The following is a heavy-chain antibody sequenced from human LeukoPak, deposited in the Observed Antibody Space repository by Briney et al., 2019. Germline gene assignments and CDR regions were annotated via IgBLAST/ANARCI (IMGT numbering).Heavy chain of an antibody. Sequence: GGSLRLSCAGPGFTFSSYEMNWVRQAPGKGLEWVSYISSRGDTIYYADSVRGRFTLYRDNAKNSLYLQMNSLRAEDTAVYYCARGYASAWCDHWGQGALVTVSS. CDR2: ISSRGDTI. D-gene: IGHD6-19*01. CDR3: ARGYASAWCDH. V-gene: IGHV3-48*03. CDR1: GFTFSSYE. J-gene: IGHJ5*02.